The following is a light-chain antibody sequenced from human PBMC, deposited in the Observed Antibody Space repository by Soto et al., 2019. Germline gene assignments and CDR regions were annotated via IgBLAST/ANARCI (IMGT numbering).Light chain of an antibody. Sequence: EIVLTQSPVTLSLSPGERATLSCRASESVNSGYLAWFQQKPGRAPRLLIFGTSGRATGIPDRFSGNGSRTDFTLTISRLEPEDSAVYYCQQYNRWPLTFGGGTTVEIK. CDR2: GTS. J-gene: IGKJ4*01. CDR1: ESVNSGY. CDR3: QQYNRWPLT. V-gene: IGKV3-20*01.